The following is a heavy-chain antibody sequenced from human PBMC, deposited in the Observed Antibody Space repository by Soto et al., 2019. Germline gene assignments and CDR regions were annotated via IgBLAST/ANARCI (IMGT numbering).Heavy chain of an antibody. V-gene: IGHV2-5*02. D-gene: IGHD6-13*01. CDR2: IYWDDDK. Sequence: SGPTLVNPTQTLTLTCTFSGFSLTTNGVGVGWIRQSPGEDLEWLALIYWDDDKRYSPSLKSSLTITKDISKNQVVLTMTNMDSLDSAIYFCAYCGYYSSSWFPDYWGQGTLVTVSS. CDR3: AYCGYYSSSWFPDY. J-gene: IGHJ4*02. CDR1: GFSLTTNGVG.